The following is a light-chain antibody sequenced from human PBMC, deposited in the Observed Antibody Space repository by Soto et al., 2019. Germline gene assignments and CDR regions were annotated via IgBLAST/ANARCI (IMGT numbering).Light chain of an antibody. J-gene: IGLJ1*01. CDR2: EDS. V-gene: IGLV2-23*01. CDR3: CSYGGSSTYV. Sequence: QSALNQPASVSGSPGQSVTISCTATSRGVGSYNLVSWYQQHPGKAPKLLIYEDSKRPSGVSDHFSGSRSGNTASLTISGLQAEDEADYYCCSYGGSSTYVFGTGTKVTVL. CDR1: SRGVGSYNL.